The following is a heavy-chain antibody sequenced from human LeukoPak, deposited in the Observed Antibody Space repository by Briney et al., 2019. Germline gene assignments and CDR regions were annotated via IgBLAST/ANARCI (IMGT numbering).Heavy chain of an antibody. V-gene: IGHV1-69*04. CDR2: IIPILGIA. J-gene: IGHJ4*02. CDR3: ARVGSGSYYNFDY. D-gene: IGHD3-10*01. CDR1: GGTFSNYA. Sequence: SVKVSCKASGGTFSNYAISWVRQAPGQGLEWMGRIIPILGIANYAQKFQGRVTITADKSTSTAYMELSSLRSEDTAVYYCARVGSGSYYNFDYWGQGTLVTVSS.